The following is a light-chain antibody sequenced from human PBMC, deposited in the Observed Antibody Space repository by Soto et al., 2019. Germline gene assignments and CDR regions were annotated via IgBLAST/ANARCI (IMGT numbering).Light chain of an antibody. CDR2: GAS. Sequence: EIVLTQSPGTLSLSPGERATLSCRASQSVSSSYLAWYQQKPGQAPRLLIYGASSRATGIPDRVSGSGSGTDFTLIISRLEPEDFAVYYCQQFGTSPPTFGQGTKVDIK. CDR1: QSVSSSY. J-gene: IGKJ1*01. V-gene: IGKV3-20*01. CDR3: QQFGTSPPT.